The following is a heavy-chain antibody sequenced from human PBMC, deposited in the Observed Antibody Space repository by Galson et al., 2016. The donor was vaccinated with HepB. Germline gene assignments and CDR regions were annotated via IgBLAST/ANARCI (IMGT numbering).Heavy chain of an antibody. Sequence: SLRLSCAASGFTFSRFGMHWVRQAPGKGLESVAVIWFDGRDAYYGDSVKGRFTISKDNSNNMLYLQMNSLRVEGTAVYYCARDLWGDCRTTTCSHLDSWGQGTLVTVSS. CDR1: GFTFSRFG. CDR3: ARDLWGDCRTTTCSHLDS. D-gene: IGHD1-14*01. V-gene: IGHV3-33*01. CDR2: IWFDGRDA. J-gene: IGHJ4*02.